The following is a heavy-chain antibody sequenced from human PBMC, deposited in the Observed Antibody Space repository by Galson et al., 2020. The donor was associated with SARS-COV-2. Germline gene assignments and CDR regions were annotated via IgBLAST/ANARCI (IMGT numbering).Heavy chain of an antibody. CDR2: IYSGGST. D-gene: IGHD3-22*01. J-gene: IGHJ6*02. CDR3: ARESGVVVYYYGMDV. V-gene: IGHV3-66*01. CDR1: GFTVSSNY. Sequence: GGSLRLSCAASGFTVSSNYMSWVRQAPGKGLEWVSVIYSGGSTYYADSVKGRFTISRDNSKNTLYLQMNSLRAEDTAVYYCARESGVVVYYYGMDVWGQGTTVTVSS.